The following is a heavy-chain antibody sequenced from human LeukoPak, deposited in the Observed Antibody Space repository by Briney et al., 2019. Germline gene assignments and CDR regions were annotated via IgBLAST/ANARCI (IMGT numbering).Heavy chain of an antibody. CDR2: MNPTSGNT. D-gene: IGHD3-10*01. CDR3: AKGARMTMVRGLIIPPDY. CDR1: GYTFTSYD. J-gene: IGHJ4*02. Sequence: GASVKVSCKASGYTFTSYDMNWVRQATGQGLEWMGWMNPTSGNTVYAQKFQGRVTMTRNTSISTAYMELTSLRSEDTAVYFCAKGARMTMVRGLIIPPDYWGQGTLVTVSS. V-gene: IGHV1-8*01.